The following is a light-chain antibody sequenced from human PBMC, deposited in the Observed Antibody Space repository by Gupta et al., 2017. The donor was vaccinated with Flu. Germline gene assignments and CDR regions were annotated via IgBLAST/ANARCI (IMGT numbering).Light chain of an antibody. J-gene: IGLJ2*01. CDR2: EDT. V-gene: IGLV3-21*02. CDR1: NIGTTN. Sequence: SSVLTQPPSLSVAPGPTATFTCAGKNIGTTNVHWYQQRPGQAPVLVVYEDTVRPSGIPERFSGSNSGNMATLTVSRVEAGDEADYYCQVWDFDSDHVVFGGGTKLTVL. CDR3: QVWDFDSDHVV.